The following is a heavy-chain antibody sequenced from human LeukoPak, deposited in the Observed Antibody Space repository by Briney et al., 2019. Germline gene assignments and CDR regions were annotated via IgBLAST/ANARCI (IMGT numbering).Heavy chain of an antibody. Sequence: ASVKVSCKASGGTFSSYAISWVRQAPGQGLEWMGRIIPIFGTANYAQKFQGRATITTDESTSTAYMELSSLRSEDTAVYYCASGYSYGYYYYYYMDVWGKGTTVTVSS. CDR1: GGTFSSYA. CDR2: IIPIFGTA. V-gene: IGHV1-69*05. D-gene: IGHD5-18*01. CDR3: ASGYSYGYYYYYYMDV. J-gene: IGHJ6*03.